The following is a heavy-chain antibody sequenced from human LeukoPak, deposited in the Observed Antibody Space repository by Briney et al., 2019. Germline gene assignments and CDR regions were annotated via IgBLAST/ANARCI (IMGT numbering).Heavy chain of an antibody. CDR3: ASWPGGWYGEDS. CDR1: GFTFRDAW. J-gene: IGHJ4*02. CDR2: IRSKTDGGTT. V-gene: IGHV3-15*01. Sequence: GGSLRLSCAASGFTFRDAWMTWVRQAPGKGLEWVGRIRSKTDGGTTDYAVSVQGRFTISRDTSKNTLYLQMNSLRAEDTAVYYCASWPGGWYGEDSWGQGTLVTVSS. D-gene: IGHD6-19*01.